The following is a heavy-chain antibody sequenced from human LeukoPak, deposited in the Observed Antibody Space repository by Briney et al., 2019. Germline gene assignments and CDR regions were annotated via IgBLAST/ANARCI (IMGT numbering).Heavy chain of an antibody. V-gene: IGHV4-38-2*01. CDR1: GFFISSGYY. CDR2: IYRNGNT. CDR3: ARAYSRTPGDYYFDS. Sequence: SETLSLTCAVSGFFISSGYYWGWIRRPPGKGLEWIASIYRNGNTFYNPSLQSRVTISVDTSRNQISLQLGSATAADTAVYYCARAYSRTPGDYYFDSWGQGTVVTVSS. D-gene: IGHD4-11*01. J-gene: IGHJ4*02.